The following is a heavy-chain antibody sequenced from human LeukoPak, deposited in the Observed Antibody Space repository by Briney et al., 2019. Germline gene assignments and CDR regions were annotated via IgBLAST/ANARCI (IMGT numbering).Heavy chain of an antibody. V-gene: IGHV3-11*01. D-gene: IGHD3-22*01. Sequence: PGGSLRLSCAASGFTFSDYYMSWIRQAPGKGLEWVSYISSSGSTIYYADSVKGRFTISRDNAKNSLYLQMNSLRAEDTALYYCARPYYYDSSGYPYWGQGTLVTVSS. CDR2: ISSSGSTI. CDR3: ARPYYYDSSGYPY. J-gene: IGHJ4*02. CDR1: GFTFSDYY.